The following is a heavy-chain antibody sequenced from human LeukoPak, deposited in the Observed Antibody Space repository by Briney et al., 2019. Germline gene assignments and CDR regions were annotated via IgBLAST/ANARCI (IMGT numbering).Heavy chain of an antibody. J-gene: IGHJ6*03. D-gene: IGHD6-19*01. Sequence: PSETLSLTCTVSGDSIGSSNYYWGWIRQPPGKGLEWIGSVFYTGTAYYNSSLKSRVIISVDTSKNQFSLRLNSVTAADMAVYYCIRQWLWRAVWGKRTTVTVSS. CDR1: GDSIGSSNYY. CDR2: VFYTGTA. CDR3: IRQWLWRAV. V-gene: IGHV4-39*07.